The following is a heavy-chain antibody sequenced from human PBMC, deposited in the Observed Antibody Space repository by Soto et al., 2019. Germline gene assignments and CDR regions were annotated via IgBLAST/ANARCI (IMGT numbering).Heavy chain of an antibody. D-gene: IGHD1-7*01. J-gene: IGHJ4*02. Sequence: QVQLVESGGGVVQPGGSLRLSCQASGFNFDNYGMHWVRPAPGKGLEWVAVITYDGSFQYYADSVKGRFTISRDNSKNTLSLHLNTLKPEDTAVYHCAKDRVGGTFYSPLAFWGQGTLVTVSS. CDR2: ITYDGSFQ. CDR3: AKDRVGGTFYSPLAF. V-gene: IGHV3-30*18. CDR1: GFNFDNYG.